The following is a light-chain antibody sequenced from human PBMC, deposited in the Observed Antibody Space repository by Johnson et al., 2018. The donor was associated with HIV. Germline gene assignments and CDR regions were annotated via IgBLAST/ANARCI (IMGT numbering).Light chain of an antibody. CDR1: SSNIGNNY. V-gene: IGLV1-51*01. CDR3: GTWDSSLGTAF. J-gene: IGLJ1*01. CDR2: DNN. Sequence: QSVLTQPPSVSAAPGQKVTISCSGSSSNIGNNYVSWYQQVPGTAPKLLIYDNNRRPSGIPDRFSGSKSGTSATLGITGLQTGDEADYYCGTWDSSLGTAFFGTGTKVPVL.